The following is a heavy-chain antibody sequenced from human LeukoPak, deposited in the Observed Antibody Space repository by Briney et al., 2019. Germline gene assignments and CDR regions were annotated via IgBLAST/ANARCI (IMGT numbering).Heavy chain of an antibody. J-gene: IGHJ4*02. CDR3: AASTTVTTFGY. CDR2: IYYSGST. Sequence: PSETLSLTCTVSGGSISSGDYYWSWIRQPPGKGLEWIGYIYYSGSTYYNPSLKSRVTIPVDTSKNQFSLKLSSVTAADTAVYYCAASTTVTTFGYWGQGTLVTVSS. V-gene: IGHV4-30-4*01. CDR1: GGSISSGDYY. D-gene: IGHD4-17*01.